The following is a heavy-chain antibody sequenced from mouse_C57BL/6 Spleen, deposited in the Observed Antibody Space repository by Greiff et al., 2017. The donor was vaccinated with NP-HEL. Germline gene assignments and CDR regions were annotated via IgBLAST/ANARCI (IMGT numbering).Heavy chain of an antibody. D-gene: IGHD2-1*01. V-gene: IGHV1-80*01. CDR3: ARGDGNYRFFYFDY. J-gene: IGHJ2*01. Sequence: VQLQESGAELVKPGASVKISCKASGYAFSSYWMNWVKQRPGKGLEWIGQIYPGDGDTNYNGKFKGKATLTADKSSSTAYMQLSSLTSEDSAVYFCARGDGNYRFFYFDYWGQGTTLTVSS. CDR1: GYAFSSYW. CDR2: IYPGDGDT.